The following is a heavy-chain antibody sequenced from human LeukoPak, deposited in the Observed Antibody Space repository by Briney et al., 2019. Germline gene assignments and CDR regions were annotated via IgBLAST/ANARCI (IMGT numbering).Heavy chain of an antibody. CDR2: IYTSGST. V-gene: IGHV4-4*07. D-gene: IGHD3-3*01. Sequence: PSETLPLTCTVSGGSISSYYWSWIRQPAGKGPEWIGRIYTSGSTNYNPSLKSRVTISVDKSKNQFSLKLSSVTAADTAVYYCASGPGVGYDFWSGTPSYYYYHMDVWGKGTTVTVSS. CDR1: GGSISSYY. CDR3: ASGPGVGYDFWSGTPSYYYYHMDV. J-gene: IGHJ6*03.